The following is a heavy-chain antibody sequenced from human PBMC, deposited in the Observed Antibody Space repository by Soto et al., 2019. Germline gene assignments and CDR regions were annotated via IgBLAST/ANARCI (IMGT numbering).Heavy chain of an antibody. J-gene: IGHJ4*02. V-gene: IGHV4-59*01. CDR2: VYNSGGT. Sequence: SETLSLTCTVSGGPFSSYSWSWIRQPPGRGLEWIGYVYNSGGTTYNPSVKSRLTMSIDTSKNQISLKLSSVTAADTAIYYCKGDYGSGSYRFDAWGQGTLVTVSS. CDR1: GGPFSSYS. CDR3: KGDYGSGSYRFDA. D-gene: IGHD3-10*01.